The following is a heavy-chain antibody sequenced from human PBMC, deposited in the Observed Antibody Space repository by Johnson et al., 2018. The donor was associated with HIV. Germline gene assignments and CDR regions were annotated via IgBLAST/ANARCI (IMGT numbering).Heavy chain of an antibody. CDR2: IWYDGSNK. J-gene: IGHJ3*02. V-gene: IGHV3-33*06. CDR3: AKGHGTQLKGVRAFDI. Sequence: QVQLVESGGGVVQPGRSLRLSCAASGFTFSSYGMHWVRQAPGKGLEWVAVIWYDGSNKYYADSVKGRFTISRDNSKNTLYLQMNSLRAEDTAVYYCAKGHGTQLKGVRAFDIWGQGTMVTVSS. CDR1: GFTFSSYG. D-gene: IGHD3-16*01.